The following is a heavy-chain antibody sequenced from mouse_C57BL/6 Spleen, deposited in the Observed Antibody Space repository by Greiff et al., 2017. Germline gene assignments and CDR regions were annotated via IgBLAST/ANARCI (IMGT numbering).Heavy chain of an antibody. Sequence: VQLQQPGAELVMPGASVKLSCKASGYTFTSYWMHWVKQRPGQGLEWIGEIDPSDSYTNYNQKFKGKSTLTVDKSSSTAYMQLSSLTSEDSAVYYCARGIYYGNYEAMDYWGQGTSVTVSS. J-gene: IGHJ4*01. CDR2: IDPSDSYT. CDR3: ARGIYYGNYEAMDY. CDR1: GYTFTSYW. D-gene: IGHD2-1*01. V-gene: IGHV1-69*01.